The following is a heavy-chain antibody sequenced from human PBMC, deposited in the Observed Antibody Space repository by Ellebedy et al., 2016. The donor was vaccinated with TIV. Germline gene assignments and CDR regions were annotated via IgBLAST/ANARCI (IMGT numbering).Heavy chain of an antibody. V-gene: IGHV1-18*01. Sequence: ASVKVSCKASDYTFTSYGISWVRQAPGQGLEWLGWISAYNGNTNYAQKLQGRVTMTTDTSTNTAYMELRSLRSDDTAVYYCARGSNYYDSSGYPDFDYWGQGTLVTVPS. CDR2: ISAYNGNT. J-gene: IGHJ4*02. CDR1: DYTFTSYG. CDR3: ARGSNYYDSSGYPDFDY. D-gene: IGHD3-22*01.